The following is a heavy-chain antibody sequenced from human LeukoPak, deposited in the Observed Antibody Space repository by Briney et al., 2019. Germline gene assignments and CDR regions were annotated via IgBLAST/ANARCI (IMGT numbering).Heavy chain of an antibody. D-gene: IGHD5-12*01. Sequence: GGSLRLSCAASGFTFSGYSMNWVRQAPGKGLEWVSFISTSSSYIYYADSLKGRFTISRDNAKKSLYLQINSLRAEDTAVYYCARVTRGGYDGYFDYWGQGTLVTVSS. CDR1: GFTFSGYS. CDR3: ARVTRGGYDGYFDY. J-gene: IGHJ4*02. V-gene: IGHV3-21*01. CDR2: ISTSSSYI.